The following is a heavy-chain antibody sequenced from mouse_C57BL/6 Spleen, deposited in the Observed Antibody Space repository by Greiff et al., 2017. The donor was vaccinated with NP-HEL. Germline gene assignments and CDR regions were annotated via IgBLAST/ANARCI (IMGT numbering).Heavy chain of an antibody. Sequence: VKLMESGAELVRPGTSVKVSCKASGYAFTNYLIEWVKQRPGQGLEWIGVINPGSGGTNYNEKFKGKATLTADKSSSTAYMQLSSLTSEDSAVYFCARGGDYYGSDYWGQGTTLTVSS. CDR3: ARGGDYYGSDY. CDR1: GYAFTNYL. V-gene: IGHV1-54*01. CDR2: INPGSGGT. D-gene: IGHD1-1*01. J-gene: IGHJ2*01.